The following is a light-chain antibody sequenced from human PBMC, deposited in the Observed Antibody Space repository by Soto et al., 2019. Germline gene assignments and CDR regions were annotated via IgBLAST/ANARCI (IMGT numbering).Light chain of an antibody. V-gene: IGKV1-5*03. Sequence: DIQMTQSPSTLSASVGDKVTITCRASQSISSWLAWYQQKPGTAPQLLIYKASGLQSGVPSRFSGSGSGTEFTLTISGLQPDDFATYFCQQYNSYPLSVGGGTKLEIK. CDR2: KAS. CDR1: QSISSW. CDR3: QQYNSYPLS. J-gene: IGKJ4*01.